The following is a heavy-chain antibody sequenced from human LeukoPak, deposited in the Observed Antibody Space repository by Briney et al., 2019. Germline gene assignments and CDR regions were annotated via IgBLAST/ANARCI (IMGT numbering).Heavy chain of an antibody. CDR1: GYTFTSYG. D-gene: IGHD2-15*01. V-gene: IGHV1-18*01. Sequence: ASVKVSCKASGYTFTSYGISWVRQAPGQGLEWMGWISAYNGNTNYAQKLQGRVTMTTDTSTSTAYMELRSLRSDDTAVYYCARSHNPAGYCSGGSCYNPGYWGQGTLVTVSS. CDR3: ARSHNPAGYCSGGSCYNPGY. J-gene: IGHJ4*02. CDR2: ISAYNGNT.